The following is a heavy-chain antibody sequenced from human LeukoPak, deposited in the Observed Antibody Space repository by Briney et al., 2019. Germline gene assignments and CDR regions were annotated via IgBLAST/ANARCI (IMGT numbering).Heavy chain of an antibody. CDR1: GFTFGDYA. V-gene: IGHV3-49*03. D-gene: IGHD3-22*01. Sequence: GGSLRLSCTASGFTFGDYAMSWFRQAPGKGLEWVGFIRSKAYGGTTEYAASVKGRFTISRDDSRSIAYLQMNSLKTEDTAVYYCTREFTYYYDSSRAFDIWGQGTMVTVSS. CDR2: IRSKAYGGTT. J-gene: IGHJ3*02. CDR3: TREFTYYYDSSRAFDI.